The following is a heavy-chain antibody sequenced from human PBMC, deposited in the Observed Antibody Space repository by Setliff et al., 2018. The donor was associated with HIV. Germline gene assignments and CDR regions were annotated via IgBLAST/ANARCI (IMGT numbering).Heavy chain of an antibody. D-gene: IGHD1-26*01. CDR1: GFMFSSHG. J-gene: IGHJ4*02. CDR2: IRADGINK. CDR3: ARALYGSDSLLDS. Sequence: PGGSLRLSCVASGFMFSSHGIHWVRQAPGKGLECLAFIRADGINKYHADSLKGRFTISRDNAKNTVYLQMDALRAEDTAVYYCARALYGSDSLLDSWGQGTLVTVSS. V-gene: IGHV3-30*02.